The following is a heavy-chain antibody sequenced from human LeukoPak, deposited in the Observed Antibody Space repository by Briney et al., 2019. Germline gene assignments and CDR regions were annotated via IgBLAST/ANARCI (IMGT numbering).Heavy chain of an antibody. CDR1: GGSISSGGYY. Sequence: SETLSLTCTVSGGSISSGGYYWSWIRQPPGKGLEWIGEINHSGSTNYNPSLKSRVTISVDTSKNQFSLKLSSVTAADTAVYYCARVSGRIAAAASRTPPDYWGQGTLVTVSS. V-gene: IGHV4-39*07. CDR2: INHSGST. J-gene: IGHJ4*02. CDR3: ARVSGRIAAAASRTPPDY. D-gene: IGHD6-13*01.